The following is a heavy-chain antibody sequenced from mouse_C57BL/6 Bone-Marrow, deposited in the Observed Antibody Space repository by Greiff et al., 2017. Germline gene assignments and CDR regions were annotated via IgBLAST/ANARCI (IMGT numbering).Heavy chain of an antibody. CDR1: GYTFTDYA. J-gene: IGHJ3*01. V-gene: IGHV1-67*01. CDR3: ARRVVTTVVATRTWFAY. CDR2: ISTYYGDA. D-gene: IGHD1-1*01. Sequence: VQLQQSGPELVRPGVSVKISCKGSGYTFTDYAMHWVKQSHAKSLEWIGVISTYYGDASYNQKFKDKATMTVDNSSSTAYMELARLTAEDSAVYYGARRVVTTVVATRTWFAYWGQGTRVTVSA.